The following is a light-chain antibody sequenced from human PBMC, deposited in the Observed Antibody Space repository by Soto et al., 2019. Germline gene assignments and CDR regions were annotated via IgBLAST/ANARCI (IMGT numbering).Light chain of an antibody. CDR1: QSVNSN. Sequence: EIVLTQSPATLSLSPGERATLSCRASQSVNSNLAWYQQKPGQAPRLLIFDASNRATGIPARFSGSGSGTDFTLTISSLEPEDFAVYYCQQRSNWPPYTFGQGTNLEIK. CDR3: QQRSNWPPYT. J-gene: IGKJ2*01. V-gene: IGKV3-11*01. CDR2: DAS.